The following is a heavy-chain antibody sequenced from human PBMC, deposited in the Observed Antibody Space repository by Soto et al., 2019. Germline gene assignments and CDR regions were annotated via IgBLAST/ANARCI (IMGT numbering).Heavy chain of an antibody. Sequence: QVQLVQSGAEVKKPGASVKVSCKASGYTFTSYGISWVRQAPGQGLEWMGWISAYNGNTNYAQKRQGRVTMTTDTATSTAYMELRSLRSDDTAVYYCARSIRADDYVDCGGSPTNDYWGQGTLVTVSS. J-gene: IGHJ4*02. D-gene: IGHD4-17*01. CDR1: GYTFTSYG. CDR2: ISAYNGNT. CDR3: ARSIRADDYVDCGGSPTNDY. V-gene: IGHV1-18*01.